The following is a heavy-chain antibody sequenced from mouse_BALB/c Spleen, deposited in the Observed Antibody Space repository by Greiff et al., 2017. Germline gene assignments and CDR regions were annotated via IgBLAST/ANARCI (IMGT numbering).Heavy chain of an antibody. CDR3: ARHWVRPYYFDY. D-gene: IGHD2-14*01. J-gene: IGHJ2*01. CDR2: ISNGGGST. V-gene: IGHV5-12-2*01. CDR1: GFTFSSYT. Sequence: EVHLVESGGGLVQPGGSLKLSCAASGFTFSSYTMSWVRQTPEKRLEWVAYISNGGGSTYYPDTVKGRFTISRDNAKNTLYLQMSSLKSEDTAMYYCARHWVRPYYFDYWGQGTTLTVSS.